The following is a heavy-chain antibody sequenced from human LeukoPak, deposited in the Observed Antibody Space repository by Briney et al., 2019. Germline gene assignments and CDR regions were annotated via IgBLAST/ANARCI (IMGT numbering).Heavy chain of an antibody. D-gene: IGHD5-12*01. CDR2: IYYSGST. J-gene: IGHJ4*02. CDR1: GGSISSYY. V-gene: IGHV4-59*01. CDR3: ARVSGYDWESFYDY. Sequence: ETLSLTCTVSGGSISSYYWSWIRQPPGKGLEWIGYIYYSGSTNYNPSLKSRVTISVDTSKNQFSLKLNSVTAADTAVYYCARVSGYDWESFYDYWGQGALVTVSS.